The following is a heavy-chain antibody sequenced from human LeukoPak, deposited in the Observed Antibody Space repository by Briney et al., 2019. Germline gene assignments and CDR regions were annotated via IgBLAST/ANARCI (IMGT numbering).Heavy chain of an antibody. Sequence: GSLRLSCAASGFTFSCYAMSWVRQAPGKGLEWVSAISGSGGSTYYADSVKGRFTISRDNSKNTLYLQMNSLRAEDTAVYYCAKSSVAGYYDSSFVYFDYWGQGTLVTVSS. D-gene: IGHD3-22*01. J-gene: IGHJ4*02. CDR3: AKSSVAGYYDSSFVYFDY. V-gene: IGHV3-23*01. CDR1: GFTFSCYA. CDR2: ISGSGGST.